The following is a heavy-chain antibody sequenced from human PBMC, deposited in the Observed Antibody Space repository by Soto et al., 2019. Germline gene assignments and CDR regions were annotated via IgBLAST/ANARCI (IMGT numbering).Heavy chain of an antibody. CDR2: MNPNSGNT. J-gene: IGHJ6*02. D-gene: IGHD1-1*01. Sequence: QVQLVQSGAEVKKPGASVKVSCNASGYTFTSYDINWVRQATGQGLEWMGWMNPNSGNTGYAQKLQGRVTVTRNTSISTAYMELSSLRSEDTAVYYCARERTGTTSMDVWGQGTTVTVSS. CDR3: ARERTGTTSMDV. CDR1: GYTFTSYD. V-gene: IGHV1-8*01.